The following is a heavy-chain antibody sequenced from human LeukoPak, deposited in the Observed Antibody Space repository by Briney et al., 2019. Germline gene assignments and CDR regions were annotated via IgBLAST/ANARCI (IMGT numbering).Heavy chain of an antibody. D-gene: IGHD5-12*01. V-gene: IGHV3-48*01. CDR3: ATRIPYTGYND. CDR1: GFTFSSYS. J-gene: IGHJ4*02. Sequence: PGGSLRLSCAASGFTFSSYSMNWVRQAPGKGLEWVSYISSSSSTIYYADSVKGRFTMSRDIATKSVFLQMTGLRVDDTAVYYCATRIPYTGYNDWGEGTLVTVSS. CDR2: ISSSSSTI.